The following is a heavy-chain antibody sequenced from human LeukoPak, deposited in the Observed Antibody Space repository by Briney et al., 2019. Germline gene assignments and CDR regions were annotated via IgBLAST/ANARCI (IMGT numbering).Heavy chain of an antibody. V-gene: IGHV3-7*01. J-gene: IGHJ4*02. CDR1: GFTFSDYY. Sequence: GGSLRLSCAASGFTFSDYYMTWVRQAPGKGLQWVANIKLDGTEKYYVDSVKGRFTISRDDPKSTVFLQMESLRAEDTAVYYCARISVVSYYFEYWGRGTVVTVSS. CDR3: ARISVVSYYFEY. CDR2: IKLDGTEK. D-gene: IGHD2-8*02.